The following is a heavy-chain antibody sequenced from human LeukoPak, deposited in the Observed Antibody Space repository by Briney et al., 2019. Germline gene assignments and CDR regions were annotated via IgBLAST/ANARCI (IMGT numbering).Heavy chain of an antibody. CDR1: GFTFSSYS. CDR3: ARDDSIYSSGWYPDY. D-gene: IGHD6-19*01. V-gene: IGHV3-21*01. CDR2: ISSSSSYI. Sequence: PGGSLRLSCAASGFTFSSYSMNWVRQAPGKGLEWVSSISSSSSYIYYADSVKGRFTISRDNAKNSLYLQMNSLRAEDTAVYYCARDDSIYSSGWYPDYWGQGTLVTVSS. J-gene: IGHJ4*02.